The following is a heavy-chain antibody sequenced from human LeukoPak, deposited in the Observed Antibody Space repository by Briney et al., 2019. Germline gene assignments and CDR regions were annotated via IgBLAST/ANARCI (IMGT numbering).Heavy chain of an antibody. V-gene: IGHV1-18*01. D-gene: IGHD1-26*01. CDR1: GYTFSSNG. J-gene: IGHJ4*02. Sequence: ASVKVSCKASGYTFSSNGISWVRLAPGQGLERMGWISAYNGNTNYAQKLQGRGTMTTDTSTSTAYMELRSLRSDDTAVYYCARAVGATESLDYWGQGTLVTVSS. CDR3: ARAVGATESLDY. CDR2: ISAYNGNT.